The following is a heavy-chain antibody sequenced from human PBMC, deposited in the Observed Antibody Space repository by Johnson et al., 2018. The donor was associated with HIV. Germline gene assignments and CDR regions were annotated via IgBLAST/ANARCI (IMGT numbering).Heavy chain of an antibody. CDR3: AKDPPGVDDIHAFDI. Sequence: QVQLVESGGGVVQPGTSLRLSCTASGFAFSSYALHWVRQAPGKGLEWVAVISYDGRDAYYADPVKGRFTSSRDNAKNSLYLHMNSLRAEDTAVYYCAKDPPGVDDIHAFDIWGQGTMVTVSS. V-gene: IGHV3-30*04. CDR1: GFAFSSYA. D-gene: IGHD3-9*01. CDR2: ISYDGRDA. J-gene: IGHJ3*02.